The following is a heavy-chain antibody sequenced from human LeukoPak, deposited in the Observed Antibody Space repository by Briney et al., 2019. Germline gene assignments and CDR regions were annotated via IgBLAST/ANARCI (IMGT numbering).Heavy chain of an antibody. J-gene: IGHJ4*02. CDR1: GFTFSSYW. V-gene: IGHV3-7*01. Sequence: GGSLRLSCAASGFTFSSYWMSWVRQAPGKGLEWVANIKQDGSERYYVDYVKGRFTISRDNAKNSLYLQMNSLRAEDTAVYYCARDVWDCSGWFFDYWGQGTLVTVSS. CDR3: ARDVWDCSGWFFDY. CDR2: IKQDGSER. D-gene: IGHD6-19*01.